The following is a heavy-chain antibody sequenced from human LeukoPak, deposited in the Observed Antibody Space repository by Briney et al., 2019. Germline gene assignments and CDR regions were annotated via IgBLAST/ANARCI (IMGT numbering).Heavy chain of an antibody. V-gene: IGHV1-24*01. CDR3: ARVGEAAYFDY. Sequence: ASVKVSCKVSGYTLTELSMHWVRQAPGKGLEWMGGFDPEDGETIYAQKLQGRVTMTTDTSTSTAYMELRSLRSDDTAVYYCARVGEAAYFDYWGQGTLVTVSS. CDR1: GYTLTELS. D-gene: IGHD2-15*01. J-gene: IGHJ4*02. CDR2: FDPEDGET.